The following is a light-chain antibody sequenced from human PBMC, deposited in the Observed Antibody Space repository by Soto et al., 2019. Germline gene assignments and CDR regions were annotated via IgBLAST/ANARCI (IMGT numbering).Light chain of an antibody. CDR2: SAS. J-gene: IGKJ4*01. V-gene: IGKV1-39*01. CDR3: QQSFSTPLT. CDR1: QGISSY. Sequence: DIQLTQSPSFLSVSVGDRVTITCRASQGISSYLAWYQQKPGKAPKLLIYSASSLQSGVPSRFSGSGSGTDFTLTISSLQREDFATYHCQQSFSTPLTFGGGTKVDIK.